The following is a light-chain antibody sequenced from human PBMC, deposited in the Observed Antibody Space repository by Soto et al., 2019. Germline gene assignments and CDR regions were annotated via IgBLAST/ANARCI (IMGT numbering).Light chain of an antibody. CDR3: CSFAGDSAPRV. Sequence: QSVLTQPASVSGSPGQSITISCTGTSSDLGRSVLVSWYQQYPGKAPKLMLFEVHRRPSGVSDRFSGSKSGNTASLTISGLQAEDEADYYCCSFAGDSAPRVFGTGTKVTVL. CDR2: EVH. V-gene: IGLV2-23*02. CDR1: SSDLGRSVL. J-gene: IGLJ1*01.